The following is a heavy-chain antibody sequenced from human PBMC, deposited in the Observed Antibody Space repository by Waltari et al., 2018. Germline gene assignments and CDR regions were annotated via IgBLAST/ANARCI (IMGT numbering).Heavy chain of an antibody. CDR3: ARGQGWSGYYNY. J-gene: IGHJ4*02. D-gene: IGHD3-3*01. V-gene: IGHV4-34*01. Sequence: QVQLQQWGAGLLKPSETLSLTCAVYGGSFSGYYWSWIRQPPGKGLEWIGEINHSGSTNYNPSLKSRVTISVDTSKNQFSLKLSSVTAADTAVYYCARGQGWSGYYNYWGQGTLVTVSS. CDR2: INHSGST. CDR1: GGSFSGYY.